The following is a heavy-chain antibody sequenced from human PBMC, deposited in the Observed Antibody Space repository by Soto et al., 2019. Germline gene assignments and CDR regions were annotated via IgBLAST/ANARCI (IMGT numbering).Heavy chain of an antibody. V-gene: IGHV2-26*01. Sequence: QVTLKESGPVLVKPTETLTLTCTVSGFSLSNARMGVSWIRQPPGKALEWLAHIFSNDEKSYSTSLKSRLTISKDTSKRQVVLTLTNMDPVDTATYYCARKYSSYGSGSSFDYWGQGTLVTVSS. CDR3: ARKYSSYGSGSSFDY. CDR2: IFSNDEK. J-gene: IGHJ4*02. D-gene: IGHD3-10*01. CDR1: GFSLSNARMG.